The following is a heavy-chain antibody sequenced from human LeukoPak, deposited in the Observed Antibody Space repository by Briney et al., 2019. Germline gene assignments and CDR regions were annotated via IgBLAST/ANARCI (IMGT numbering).Heavy chain of an antibody. Sequence: SETLSLTCAVYGGSFSGYYWSWIRQPPGKGLEWIGEINHSGSTNYNPSLKSRVTISVDTSKNQFSLKLSSVTAADTAVYYCARRIFSTQRRTTMIVNRYYFDYWGQGTLVTVSS. V-gene: IGHV4-34*01. CDR2: INHSGST. J-gene: IGHJ4*02. CDR1: GGSFSGYY. D-gene: IGHD3-22*01. CDR3: ARRIFSTQRRTTMIVNRYYFDY.